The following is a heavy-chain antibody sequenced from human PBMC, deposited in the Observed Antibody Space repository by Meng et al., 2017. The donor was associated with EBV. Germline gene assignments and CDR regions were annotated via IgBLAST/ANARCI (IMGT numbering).Heavy chain of an antibody. CDR1: GGTFRSDA. CDR3: ASESGRGFTPDY. J-gene: IGHJ4*02. CDR2: LIPMSGAP. V-gene: IGHV1-69*01. D-gene: IGHD3-10*01. Sequence: QVQLQQSGVEGKKPGSSVKVSCRTSGGTFRSDAVSWVRQAPGQGLEWMGGLIPMSGAPHYAQKFQDRVTIIADESTSTHSMELNNLRFEDTAMYYCASESGRGFTPDYWGQGTLVTVSS.